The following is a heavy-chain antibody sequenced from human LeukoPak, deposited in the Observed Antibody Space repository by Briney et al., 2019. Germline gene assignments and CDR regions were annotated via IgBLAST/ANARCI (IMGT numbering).Heavy chain of an antibody. D-gene: IGHD3-10*01. CDR2: INPNSGGT. V-gene: IGHV1-2*02. CDR3: ARDGGSGSYPTSFDY. Sequence: ASVTVSFTASGYTFTVYYMHWVRQAPGQGLEWMGWINPNSGGTNYAQKFQGRVTMTRDTSISTAYMELSRLRSDDTAVYYCARDGGSGSYPTSFDYWGQGTLVTVSS. CDR1: GYTFTVYY. J-gene: IGHJ4*02.